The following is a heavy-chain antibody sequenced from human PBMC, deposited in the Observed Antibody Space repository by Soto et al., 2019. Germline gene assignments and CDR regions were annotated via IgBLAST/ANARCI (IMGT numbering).Heavy chain of an antibody. D-gene: IGHD2-21*02. CDR3: IQSRCGGDCLQSYASHYYYGMDV. Sequence: QITLKESGPTLVKPTQTLTLTCTFSGFSLSTSGVGVGWIRQPPGKALEWLALIYWDDDKRYSPSLRSRLTISKDTSKNQVVLTMTNMDPVDTATYYCIQSRCGGDCLQSYASHYYYGMDVWGPGTTVTVSS. J-gene: IGHJ6*02. CDR1: GFSLSTSGVG. CDR2: IYWDDDK. V-gene: IGHV2-5*02.